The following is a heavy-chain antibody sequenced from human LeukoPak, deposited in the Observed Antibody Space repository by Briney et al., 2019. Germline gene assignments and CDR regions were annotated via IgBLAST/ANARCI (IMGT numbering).Heavy chain of an antibody. J-gene: IGHJ4*02. Sequence: SETLSLTCTVSGGSISSYYWSWIRQPPGKGLGWIGYIYNSGSTNYNPSLKSRVTISIDTSKNQLSMKLSSVTAADTAVYYCARGSDFGDYWGQGTLVTVSS. CDR2: IYNSGST. CDR1: GGSISSYY. CDR3: ARGSDFGDY. D-gene: IGHD4-17*01. V-gene: IGHV4-59*01.